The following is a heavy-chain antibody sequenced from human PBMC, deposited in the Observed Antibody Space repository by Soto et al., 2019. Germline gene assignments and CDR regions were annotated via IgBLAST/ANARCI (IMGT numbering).Heavy chain of an antibody. CDR1: GFTFSSYS. V-gene: IGHV3-48*02. J-gene: IGHJ4*02. Sequence: EVQLVESGGGLVQPGGSLRLSCAASGFTFSSYSMNWVRQAPGKGLEWVSYISSSSSTIYYADSVKGRFTISRDNAKNSLYLQMNSLRDEDTAVYYCARDAPGVYSYGYTDYWGQGTLVTVSS. CDR3: ARDAPGVYSYGYTDY. D-gene: IGHD5-18*01. CDR2: ISSSSSTI.